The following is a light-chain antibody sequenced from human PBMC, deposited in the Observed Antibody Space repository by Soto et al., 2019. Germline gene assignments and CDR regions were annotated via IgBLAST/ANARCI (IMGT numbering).Light chain of an antibody. CDR3: SSYTGSSADVI. CDR2: EVS. Sequence: QSVLTQPASVSGSPGQSITISCTGTSSDVGGYNYVSWYQQHPGKAPKLMIYEVSNRPSGVSNRFSGSKSGNTASLTISGLQAEDEADYYCSSYTGSSADVIFGGGTELTVL. CDR1: SSDVGGYNY. J-gene: IGLJ2*01. V-gene: IGLV2-14*01.